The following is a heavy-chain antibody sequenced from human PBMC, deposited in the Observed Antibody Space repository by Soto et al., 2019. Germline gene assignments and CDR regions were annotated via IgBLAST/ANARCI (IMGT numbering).Heavy chain of an antibody. V-gene: IGHV1-69*08. CDR3: AREGYSYGYDDY. CDR2: IIPILGIA. D-gene: IGHD5-18*01. J-gene: IGHJ4*02. Sequence: QVQLVQSGAAVKKPGSSVKVSCKASGGTFSSYTISWVRQAPGQGLEWMGRIIPILGIANYAQKFQGRVTITADKSTSTAYMELSSLRSEDTAVYYCAREGYSYGYDDYWGQGTLVTVSS. CDR1: GGTFSSYT.